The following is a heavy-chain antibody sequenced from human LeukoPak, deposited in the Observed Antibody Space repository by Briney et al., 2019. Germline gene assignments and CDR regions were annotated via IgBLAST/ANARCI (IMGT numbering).Heavy chain of an antibody. CDR3: ARDGSYYDSSGLYYFDY. CDR2: IHTSGST. Sequence: SETLSLTGAVYGGSFSGYYWSWIRQLAGKGLECIGRIHTSGSTNYNPSLKSRVTMSADTSKNQFYLKLSSVTAADTAVYYCARDGSYYDSSGLYYFDYWGQGTLVTVSS. V-gene: IGHV4-4*07. D-gene: IGHD3-22*01. CDR1: GGSFSGYY. J-gene: IGHJ4*02.